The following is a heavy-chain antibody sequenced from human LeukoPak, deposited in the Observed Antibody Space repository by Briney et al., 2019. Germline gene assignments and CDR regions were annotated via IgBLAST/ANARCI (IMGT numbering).Heavy chain of an antibody. Sequence: SETLSLTCTVSGGSISSHYWSWIRQPPGKGLEWIGCIYYSGSTNYNPSLKSRVTISVDTSKNQFSLKLSSVTAADTAVYYCARKLGGYLFDYWGQGTLVTVSS. CDR1: GGSISSHY. CDR3: ARKLGGYLFDY. V-gene: IGHV4-59*11. J-gene: IGHJ4*02. CDR2: IYYSGST. D-gene: IGHD4-23*01.